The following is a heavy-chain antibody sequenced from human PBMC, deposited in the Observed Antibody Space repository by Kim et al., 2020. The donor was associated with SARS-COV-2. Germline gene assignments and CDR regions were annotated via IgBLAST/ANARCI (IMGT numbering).Heavy chain of an antibody. CDR3: ARGGRYYGSGSYRPAYYYG. CDR2: INHSGST. D-gene: IGHD3-10*01. Sequence: SETLSLTCAVYGGSFSGDYWSWIRQPPGKGLEWIGEINHSGSTNYNPSLKSRVTISVDTSKNQFSLKLSSVTAADTAVYYCARGGRYYGSGSYRPAYYYG. J-gene: IGHJ6*01. CDR1: GGSFSGDY. V-gene: IGHV4-34*01.